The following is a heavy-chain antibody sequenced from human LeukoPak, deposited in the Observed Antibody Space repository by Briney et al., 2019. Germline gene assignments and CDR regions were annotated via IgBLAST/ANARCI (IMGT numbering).Heavy chain of an antibody. V-gene: IGHV1-46*01. CDR1: GYTFSLYY. CDR2: INPGDGST. D-gene: IGHD6-13*01. Sequence: ASVKVSCKASGYTFSLYYLHWVRQAPGRGPEWMGMINPGDGSTTYRQKFQGRVTLTRDMSKTTVFMELSGLRFEDTAVYYCARDAGSSWHNWGQGTLVTVSS. J-gene: IGHJ4*02. CDR3: ARDAGSSWHN.